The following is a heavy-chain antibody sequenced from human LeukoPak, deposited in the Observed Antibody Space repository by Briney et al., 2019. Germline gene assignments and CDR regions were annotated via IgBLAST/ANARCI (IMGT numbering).Heavy chain of an antibody. D-gene: IGHD3-3*01. Sequence: GASVKVSCKASGYTFTSYDINWVRQATGQGLEWMGWMNPNSGSTGYAQKFQGRVTMTRNTSISTAYMELSSLRSEDTAVYYCARGRRFLEWLLAYYYYYMDVWGKGTTVTVSS. CDR3: ARGRRFLEWLLAYYYYYMDV. CDR2: MNPNSGST. J-gene: IGHJ6*03. CDR1: GYTFTSYD. V-gene: IGHV1-8*01.